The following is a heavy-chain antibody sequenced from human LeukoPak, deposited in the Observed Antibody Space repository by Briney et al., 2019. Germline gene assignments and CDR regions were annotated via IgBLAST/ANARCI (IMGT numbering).Heavy chain of an antibody. J-gene: IGHJ4*02. V-gene: IGHV3-7*01. CDR1: GFTLSSFW. D-gene: IGHD5-12*01. Sequence: GGSLRLSCATSGFTLSSFWMAWVRQAPGKGLEWVAGIRQDGRERNYVDSVKGRFTVSRDNAKNSLSLQMNSLRTEDTAFYYCARDVGYGDYWGQGTLVTVST. CDR3: ARDVGYGDY. CDR2: IRQDGRER.